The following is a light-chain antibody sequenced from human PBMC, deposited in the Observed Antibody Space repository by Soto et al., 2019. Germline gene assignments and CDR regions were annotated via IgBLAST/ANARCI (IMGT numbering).Light chain of an antibody. J-gene: IGKJ2*01. Sequence: DIQMTQSPSSLSASVGDRVTSTCRTSQNIIKHLNWYQQKPGKAPQFLIYGASTLQTGVPSRFSGGGSGTDFNLTISSRQPEDVATYYCQHTYTTPYTFGQGTKLDIK. CDR3: QHTYTTPYT. CDR2: GAS. V-gene: IGKV1-39*01. CDR1: QNIIKH.